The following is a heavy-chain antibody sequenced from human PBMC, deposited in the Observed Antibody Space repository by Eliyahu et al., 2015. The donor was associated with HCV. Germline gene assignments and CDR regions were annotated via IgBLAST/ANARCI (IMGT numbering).Heavy chain of an antibody. J-gene: IGHJ4*02. CDR2: ISGSGGGT. Sequence: EVQLLESGGDLVQPGGSLRLSCAASGFTFENYAMTWVRQGPGKGLEGVSRISGSGGGTDYADSVRGRFTISRDNSKNTLYLQMNSLRAEDTAVYYCAKDPPFMITYGGVTDDCWGQGTLVTVS. CDR3: AKDPPFMITYGGVTDDC. V-gene: IGHV3-23*01. D-gene: IGHD3-16*01. CDR1: GFTFENYA.